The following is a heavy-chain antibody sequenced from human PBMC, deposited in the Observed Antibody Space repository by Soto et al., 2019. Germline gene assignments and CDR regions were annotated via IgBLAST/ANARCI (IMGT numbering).Heavy chain of an antibody. Sequence: SETLSLTGAVSGGSISRGGYSWSWIRQPPGKGLEWIGYIYHSGSTYYNPSLKSRVTISVDRSKNQFSLKLSSVTAADTAVYYCATEVNAFDIWGQGTMVTVS. J-gene: IGHJ3*02. CDR1: GGSISRGGYS. V-gene: IGHV4-30-2*01. CDR2: IYHSGST. CDR3: ATEVNAFDI.